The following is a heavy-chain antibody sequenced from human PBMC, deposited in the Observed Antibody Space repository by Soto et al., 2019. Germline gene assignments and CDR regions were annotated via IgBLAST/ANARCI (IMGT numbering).Heavy chain of an antibody. Sequence: PSETLSLTCTVSGGSINTNGYYWAWIRQPPGKGLEWIGSIYYSGTTYYNSSLKSRVIISADMSKNQFSLKLTSVTAADTAVYYCVKLPWADYGGIFDPWGQGTLVTVSS. CDR3: VKLPWADYGGIFDP. CDR2: IYYSGTT. V-gene: IGHV4-39*07. CDR1: GGSINTNGYY. D-gene: IGHD4-17*01. J-gene: IGHJ5*02.